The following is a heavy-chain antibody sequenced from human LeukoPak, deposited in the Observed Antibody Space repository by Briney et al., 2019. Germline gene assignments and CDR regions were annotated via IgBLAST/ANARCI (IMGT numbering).Heavy chain of an antibody. Sequence: GGSLRLSCAASGFTFSTYTMNWVRQAPGKGLEWVSYISSSSSYIYYADSVKGRFTISRDNAKNSLYLQMNSLRAEDTAVYYCARWAGAAAYWGQGTLVTVSS. CDR1: GFTFSTYT. CDR2: ISSSSSYI. CDR3: ARWAGAAAY. D-gene: IGHD6-25*01. J-gene: IGHJ4*02. V-gene: IGHV3-21*01.